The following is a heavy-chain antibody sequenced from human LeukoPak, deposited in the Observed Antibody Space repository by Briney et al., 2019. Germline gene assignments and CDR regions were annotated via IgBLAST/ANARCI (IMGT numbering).Heavy chain of an antibody. J-gene: IGHJ5*02. CDR3: AKCRGYDYVYWFDP. V-gene: IGHV3-23*01. CDR2: ISGSGGST. CDR1: GFTFSSYA. Sequence: SGGSLRLSCAASGFTFSSYAMSWVRQAPGKGLEWVSAISGSGGSTYYADSVKGRFTISRDNSKNTLYLQMNSLRAEDTAVYYCAKCRGYDYVYWFDPWGQGTLVTVSS. D-gene: IGHD5-12*01.